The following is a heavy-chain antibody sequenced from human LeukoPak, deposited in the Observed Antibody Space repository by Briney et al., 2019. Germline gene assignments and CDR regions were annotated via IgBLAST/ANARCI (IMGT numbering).Heavy chain of an antibody. D-gene: IGHD2-15*01. V-gene: IGHV4-31*03. J-gene: IGHJ6*02. CDR2: IYYSGST. Sequence: SETLSLTCTVSGGSISSGGYYWSWIRQHPGKGLEWIGCIYYSGSTYYNPSLKSRVTISVDTSKNQFSLKLSSVTAADTAVYYCARDRREGDCSGGSCYSGSKGMDVWGQGTTVTVSS. CDR1: GGSISSGGYY. CDR3: ARDRREGDCSGGSCYSGSKGMDV.